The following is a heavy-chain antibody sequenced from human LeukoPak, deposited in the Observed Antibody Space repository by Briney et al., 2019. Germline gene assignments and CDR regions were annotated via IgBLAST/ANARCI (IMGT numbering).Heavy chain of an antibody. V-gene: IGHV4-30-2*03. J-gene: IGHJ4*02. CDR2: IYYSGST. Sequence: PSQTLSLTCTVSGGSISSGDYYWSWIRQPPGKGLEWIGRIYYSGSTFYNPSLKSRVTISVDTSKNQLSLRLSSVTAADTAVYYCARHGSTDYFDYWGQGTLVTVSS. CDR3: ARHGSTDYFDY. CDR1: GGSISSGDYY. D-gene: IGHD2-2*03.